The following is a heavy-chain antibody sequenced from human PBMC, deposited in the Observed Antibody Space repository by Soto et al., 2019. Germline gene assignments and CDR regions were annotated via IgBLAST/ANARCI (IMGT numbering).Heavy chain of an antibody. CDR1: GGSISSISYY. CDR2: IKYSGHT. V-gene: IGHV4-39*01. J-gene: IGHJ4*02. D-gene: IGHD2-2*01. CDR3: ARVDSAVVPSTTFDY. Sequence: QLQLQESGPGLVKPSETLALTCTVSGGSISSISYYWGWIRQPPGKGLEWIGSIKYSGHTFYNPSLKSRVTMSVDTSKIQFSLRLSSVTAAETAVYYCARVDSAVVPSTTFDYWGQGTLVTVSS.